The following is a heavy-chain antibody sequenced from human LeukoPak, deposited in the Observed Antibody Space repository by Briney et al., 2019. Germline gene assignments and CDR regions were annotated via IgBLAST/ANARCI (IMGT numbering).Heavy chain of an antibody. J-gene: IGHJ4*02. Sequence: GGSLRLSCAASGFTFSSYGMHWVRQAPGKGLEWVAVISYDGSNKYYADSVKGRFTISRDNSKNTLYLQMNSLRAEDTAVYYCAKARGGFGELLTSDYWGQGTLVTVSS. D-gene: IGHD3-10*01. V-gene: IGHV3-30*18. CDR2: ISYDGSNK. CDR3: AKARGGFGELLTSDY. CDR1: GFTFSSYG.